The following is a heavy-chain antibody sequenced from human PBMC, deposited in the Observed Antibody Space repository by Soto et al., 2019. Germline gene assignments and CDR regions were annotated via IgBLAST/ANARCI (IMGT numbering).Heavy chain of an antibody. CDR1: GYTFTSYG. Sequence: PGPSVKVSCKASGYTFTSYGISWVRQAPGQGLEWMGWISAYNGNTNYAQKLQGRVTMTTDTSTSTAYMELRSLRSDDTAVYYCASSFNYYDSSGYPNSWGQGTLVTVSS. V-gene: IGHV1-18*01. D-gene: IGHD3-22*01. J-gene: IGHJ4*02. CDR2: ISAYNGNT. CDR3: ASSFNYYDSSGYPNS.